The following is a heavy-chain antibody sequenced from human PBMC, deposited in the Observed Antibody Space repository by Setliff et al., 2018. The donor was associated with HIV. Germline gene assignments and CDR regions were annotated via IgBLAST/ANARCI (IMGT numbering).Heavy chain of an antibody. CDR3: ARDRYGDYAYFDY. J-gene: IGHJ4*02. D-gene: IGHD4-17*01. CDR1: GSSFSSGIYY. V-gene: IGHV4-31*03. CDR2: ISYSGST. Sequence: LSLTCNVSGSSFSSGIYYWTWIRQQPGKGLEWIGYISYSGSTYYNPSLKSRLTMSIDTSKSHFSLNLNSVTAADTAVYYCARDRYGDYAYFDYWGQGTLVTVSS.